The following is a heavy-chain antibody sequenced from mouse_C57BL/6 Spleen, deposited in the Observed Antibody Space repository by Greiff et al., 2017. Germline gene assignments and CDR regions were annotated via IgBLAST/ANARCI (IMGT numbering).Heavy chain of an antibody. D-gene: IGHD2-4*01. CDR1: GFNIKDYY. CDR2: IDPEDGDT. V-gene: IGHV14-1*01. CDR3: TTSEGYYDSLFAY. Sequence: EVQLQQSGAELVRPGASVKLSCTASGFNIKDYYMHWVKQRPEQGLEWIGRIDPEDGDTEYAPKFQGKATMTADTSSNTAYLQLSSLTSEDTAVYYCTTSEGYYDSLFAYWGQGTLVTVSA. J-gene: IGHJ3*01.